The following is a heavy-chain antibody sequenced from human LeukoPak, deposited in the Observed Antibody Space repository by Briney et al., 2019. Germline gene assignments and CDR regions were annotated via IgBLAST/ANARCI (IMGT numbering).Heavy chain of an antibody. Sequence: GGSLRLSCAASGFIFSSYGMHWVRQAPGKGLEWVAVMSYDGRNKDYADSVKGRFTISRDNAKNSLYLQMNSLRVEDMAFYYCTKGYRYRSSWAPLDYWGQGTLVTASS. V-gene: IGHV3-30*18. CDR1: GFIFSSYG. CDR3: TKGYRYRSSWAPLDY. CDR2: MSYDGRNK. D-gene: IGHD6-13*01. J-gene: IGHJ4*02.